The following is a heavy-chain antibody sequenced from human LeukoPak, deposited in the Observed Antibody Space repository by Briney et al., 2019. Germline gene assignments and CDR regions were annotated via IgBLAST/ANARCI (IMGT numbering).Heavy chain of an antibody. CDR2: ISRRSRHV. J-gene: IGHJ1*01. D-gene: IGHD4/OR15-4a*01. CDR3: VRDLMGSGATTAYLHH. V-gene: IGHV3-21*01. CDR1: GFNFSDYS. Sequence: GGSLRLSCTASGFNFSDYSMNWVRQAPGKGLEWVSSISRRSRHVYYAGSVKGRFTISRDNAKNSLYLQMNSLRAEDMAVYFCVRDLMGSGATTAYLHHWGQGTLVTVSS.